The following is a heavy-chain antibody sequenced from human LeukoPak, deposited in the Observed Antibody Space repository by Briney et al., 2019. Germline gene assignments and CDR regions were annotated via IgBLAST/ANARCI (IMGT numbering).Heavy chain of an antibody. Sequence: SSEALSLTCTVSGESLSSHYWSWIRQPAGKGLEWIGRIYTIGRTNYSPSLRGRVTMSLDMSKNQFSLKLTSVTAADTAVYYCARTPDYYDSSGRLDVWGKGTTVTVSS. J-gene: IGHJ6*03. D-gene: IGHD3-22*01. CDR3: ARTPDYYDSSGRLDV. V-gene: IGHV4-4*07. CDR2: IYTIGRT. CDR1: GESLSSHY.